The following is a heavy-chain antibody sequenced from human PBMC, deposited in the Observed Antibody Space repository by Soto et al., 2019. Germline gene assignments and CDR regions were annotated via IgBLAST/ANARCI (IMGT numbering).Heavy chain of an antibody. V-gene: IGHV3-7*01. CDR3: AKGQHCSSTSCYFYYYGMDV. CDR2: IKQDGSEK. D-gene: IGHD2-2*01. J-gene: IGHJ6*02. CDR1: GFTFSSYW. Sequence: GGSLRLSCAASGFTFSSYWMSWVRQAPGKGLEWVANIKQDGSEKYYVDSVKGRFTISRDNAKNSLYLQMNSLRAEDTAVYYCAKGQHCSSTSCYFYYYGMDVWGQGTTVTVSS.